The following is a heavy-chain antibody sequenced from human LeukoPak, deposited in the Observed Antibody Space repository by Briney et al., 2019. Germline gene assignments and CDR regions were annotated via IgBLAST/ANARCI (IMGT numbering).Heavy chain of an antibody. V-gene: IGHV4-34*01. D-gene: IGHD2-15*01. CDR3: ARRDCSGGSCPFDY. CDR2: INHSGRT. CDR1: GGSFSTYY. J-gene: IGHJ4*02. Sequence: SETLSLTCAVYGGSFSTYYWSWIRQPPGKGLEWIGEINHSGRTNYNPSLKSRVTISVDTSKNQFSLKLSSVTAADTAVYYCARRDCSGGSCPFDYWGQGTLVTVSS.